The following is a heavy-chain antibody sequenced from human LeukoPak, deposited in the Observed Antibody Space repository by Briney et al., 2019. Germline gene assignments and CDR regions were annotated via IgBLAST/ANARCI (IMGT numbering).Heavy chain of an antibody. Sequence: GGSLRLSCAASGFTFSSYAMSWVRQAPGKGLEWVSGISGSGDNTYYADSVKGRFTISRDNSKNTLYVQVNSLGTEDTAAHYCAKGSYYDSSGSFYFDYWGQATLVTVSS. CDR1: GFTFSSYA. D-gene: IGHD3-22*01. CDR2: ISGSGDNT. V-gene: IGHV3-23*01. CDR3: AKGSYYDSSGSFYFDY. J-gene: IGHJ4*02.